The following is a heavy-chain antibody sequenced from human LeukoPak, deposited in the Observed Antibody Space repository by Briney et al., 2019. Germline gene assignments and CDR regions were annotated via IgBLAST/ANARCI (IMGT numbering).Heavy chain of an antibody. CDR3: ARDSDYYDSSGYSYYYYYGMDV. Sequence: GGSLRLSCAASGFTFSSYSMNWVRQAPGKGLEWVSSISSSSSYIYYADSVKGRFTISRGNAKNSLYLQMNSLRAEDTAVYYCARDSDYYDSSGYSYYYYYGMDVWGQGTTVTVSS. J-gene: IGHJ6*02. CDR1: GFTFSSYS. V-gene: IGHV3-21*01. CDR2: ISSSSSYI. D-gene: IGHD3-22*01.